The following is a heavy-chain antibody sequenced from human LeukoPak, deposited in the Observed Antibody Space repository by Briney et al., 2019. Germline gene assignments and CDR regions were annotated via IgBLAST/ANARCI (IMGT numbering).Heavy chain of an antibody. Sequence: GGSLRLSCAASGFTFSSYGMHWVRQAPGKGLEWVAVIWYDGSNKYYADSVKGRFTISRDNSKNTLYLQMNSLRAEDTAVYYCAKDVASIVVVVAATSEGVLDYWGQGTLVTVSS. CDR2: IWYDGSNK. CDR3: AKDVASIVVVVAATSEGVLDY. D-gene: IGHD2-15*01. V-gene: IGHV3-30*02. CDR1: GFTFSSYG. J-gene: IGHJ4*02.